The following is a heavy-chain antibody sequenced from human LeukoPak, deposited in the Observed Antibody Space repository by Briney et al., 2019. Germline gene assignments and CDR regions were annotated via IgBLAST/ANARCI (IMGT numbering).Heavy chain of an antibody. CDR3: ARDARIAAAYQPVGEDYMDV. CDR2: MNANSGNT. V-gene: IGHV1-8*01. D-gene: IGHD6-13*01. J-gene: IGHJ6*03. CDR1: GYTFTSYD. Sequence: LWGSVKVSCTASGYTFTSYDINWVRQATGQGLEWMGWMNANSGNTGYAQKFQGRVTMTRNTSISTAYMELSSLRSEDTAVYYCARDARIAAAYQPVGEDYMDVWGKGTTVTVSS.